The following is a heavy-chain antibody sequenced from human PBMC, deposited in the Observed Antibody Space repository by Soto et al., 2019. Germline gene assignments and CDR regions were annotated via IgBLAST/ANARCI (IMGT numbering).Heavy chain of an antibody. CDR2: ISSSSSYI. CDR3: ARDVSAAGYYFDY. J-gene: IGHJ4*02. D-gene: IGHD6-13*01. V-gene: IGHV3-21*01. Sequence: GGSLRLSCAASGFTFSSYSMNWVRQAPGKGLEWVSSISSSSSYIFYADSVKGRFTISRDNAKNSLYLQMNSLRAEDTAVYYGARDVSAAGYYFDYWGQGTLVTVSS. CDR1: GFTFSSYS.